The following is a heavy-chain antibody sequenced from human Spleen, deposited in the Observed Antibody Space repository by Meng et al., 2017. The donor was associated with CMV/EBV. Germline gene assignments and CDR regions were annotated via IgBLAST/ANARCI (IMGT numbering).Heavy chain of an antibody. J-gene: IGHJ5*02. V-gene: IGHV3-23*01. CDR1: GFTFGDYA. CDR2: ISGSGGST. CDR3: AKVPHVRIAADNWFDP. Sequence: GGSLRLFCTASGFTFGDYAMSWVRQAPGKGLEWVSAISGSGGSTYYADSVKGRFTISRDNSKNTLYLQMNSLRAEDTAVYYCAKVPHVRIAADNWFDPWGQGTLVTVSS. D-gene: IGHD6-13*01.